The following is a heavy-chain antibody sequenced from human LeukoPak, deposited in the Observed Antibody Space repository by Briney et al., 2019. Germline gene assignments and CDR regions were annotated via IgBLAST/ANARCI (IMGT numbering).Heavy chain of an antibody. CDR2: ISGGGGYI. CDR3: AKVRVSSYYDSSAYYYDGLDY. Sequence: GGSLRLSCAASGFTFSSYAMSWVPQAPGEGLEWVSTISGGGGYIYYADSVKGRFTISRDNPKNTLYLQMNSLRAEDTAVYYCAKVRVSSYYDSSAYYYDGLDYWGQGTLVTVSS. CDR1: GFTFSSYA. J-gene: IGHJ4*02. D-gene: IGHD3-22*01. V-gene: IGHV3-23*01.